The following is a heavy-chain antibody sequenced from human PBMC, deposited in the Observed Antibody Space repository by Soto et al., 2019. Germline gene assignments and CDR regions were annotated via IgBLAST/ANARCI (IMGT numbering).Heavy chain of an antibody. Sequence: SETLSLTCTVSGGSISSYYWSWIRQPPGKGLEWIGYIYYSGSTNYNPSLKSRVTISVDTSKNQFSLKLSSVTAADAAVYYCARQMRGPIPYFGWLSRVDSWGQGTQVTVSS. V-gene: IGHV4-59*01. CDR3: ARQMRGPIPYFGWLSRVDS. CDR2: IYYSGST. CDR1: GGSISSYY. D-gene: IGHD3-9*01. J-gene: IGHJ5*01.